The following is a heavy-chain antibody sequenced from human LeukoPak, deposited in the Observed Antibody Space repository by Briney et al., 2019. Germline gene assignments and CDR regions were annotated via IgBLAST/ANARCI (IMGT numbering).Heavy chain of an antibody. J-gene: IGHJ4*02. V-gene: IGHV4-59*11. CDR2: IYYSGST. Sequence: KPSETLSHTCTVSGGSISSHYWSWIRQPPGKGLEWIGYIYYSGSTNYNPSLKSRVTISVDTSKNQFSLKLSSVTAADTAVYYCARRPSDSSGYYYYFDYWGQGTLVTVSS. CDR1: GGSISSHY. D-gene: IGHD3-22*01. CDR3: ARRPSDSSGYYYYFDY.